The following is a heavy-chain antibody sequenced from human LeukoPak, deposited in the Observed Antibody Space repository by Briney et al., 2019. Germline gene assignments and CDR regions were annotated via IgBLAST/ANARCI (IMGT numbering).Heavy chain of an antibody. J-gene: IGHJ4*02. CDR1: GFTVSSNY. CDR2: PYSGGRT. CDR3: ARMCMSTSSFPHIKAAGMFDS. D-gene: IGHD2-2*01. V-gene: IGHV3-66*02. Sequence: PGGSLRLSCAASGFTVSSNYMSWVRQAPGKGLEWVSVPYSGGRTYYADSVEGRFTISRDNSKNTLYLQMNSLGAEDTAVYYCARMCMSTSSFPHIKAAGMFDSWGQGTLVTVSS.